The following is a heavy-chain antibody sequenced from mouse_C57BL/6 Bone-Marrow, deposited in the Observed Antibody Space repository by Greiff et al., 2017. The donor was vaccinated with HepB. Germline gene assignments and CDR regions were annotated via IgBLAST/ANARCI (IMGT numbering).Heavy chain of an antibody. CDR1: GYTFTNYW. Sequence: QVQLQQSGAELVRPGTSVKMSCKASGYTFTNYWIGWAKQRPGHGLEWIGDIYPGGGYTNYNEKFKGKATLTADKSSSTAYMQFSSLTSEDSAIYDCARRGNYYGSSYWYFDVWGTGTTVTVSS. J-gene: IGHJ1*03. D-gene: IGHD1-1*01. V-gene: IGHV1-63*01. CDR2: IYPGGGYT. CDR3: ARRGNYYGSSYWYFDV.